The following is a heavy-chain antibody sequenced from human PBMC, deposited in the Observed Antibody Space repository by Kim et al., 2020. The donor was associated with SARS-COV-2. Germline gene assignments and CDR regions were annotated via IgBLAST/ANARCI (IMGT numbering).Heavy chain of an antibody. Sequence: SVKVSCKASGGTFSSYAISWVRQAPGQGLEWMGGIIPIFGTANYAQKFQGRVTITADESTSTAYMELSSLRSEDTAVYYCARAGGWGRFQDYFDYWGQGTLVTVSS. CDR1: GGTFSSYA. CDR3: ARAGGWGRFQDYFDY. CDR2: IIPIFGTA. V-gene: IGHV1-69*13. D-gene: IGHD3-16*01. J-gene: IGHJ4*02.